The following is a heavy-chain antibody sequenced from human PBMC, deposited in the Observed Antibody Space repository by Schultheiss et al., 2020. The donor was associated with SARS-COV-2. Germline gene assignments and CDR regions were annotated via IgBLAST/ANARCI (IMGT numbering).Heavy chain of an antibody. Sequence: GGSLRLSCAASGFTFSSYGMHWVRQAPGKGLEWVSSISSSSSYIYYADSVKGRFTISRDNAKNSLYLQMNSLRAEDTAVYYCASGVWQLEFFSYYYGMDVWGQGTTVTVSS. CDR1: GFTFSSYG. V-gene: IGHV3-21*01. CDR3: ASGVWQLEFFSYYYGMDV. J-gene: IGHJ6*02. D-gene: IGHD6-6*01. CDR2: ISSSSSYI.